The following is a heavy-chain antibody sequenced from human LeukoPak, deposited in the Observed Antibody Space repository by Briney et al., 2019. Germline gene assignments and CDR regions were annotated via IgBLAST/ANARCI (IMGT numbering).Heavy chain of an antibody. D-gene: IGHD3-22*01. Sequence: GGSLRLSCAASGFTFSIYAMSWVRQAPGKGLEWVSAISGSGGSTYYADSVKGRFTISRDNSKNTLYLQMNSLRAEDTAVYYCAKVQYYYDSSGSFDYWGQGTLVTVSS. CDR3: AKVQYYYDSSGSFDY. CDR2: ISGSGGST. J-gene: IGHJ4*02. V-gene: IGHV3-23*01. CDR1: GFTFSIYA.